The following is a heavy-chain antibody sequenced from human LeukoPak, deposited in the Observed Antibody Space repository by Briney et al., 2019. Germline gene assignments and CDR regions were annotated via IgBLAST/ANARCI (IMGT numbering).Heavy chain of an antibody. D-gene: IGHD6-6*01. V-gene: IGHV1-2*02. CDR1: GYTFTGYY. J-gene: IGHJ4*02. Sequence: ASVKVSCKASGYTFTGYYMHWVRQAPGQGLEWMGWINPNSGGTNYAQKFQGRVTMTRDTSISTAYMELSRLRSDDTAVYYCARARYRVWALYSSSGLGYWGQGTLVTVSS. CDR3: ARARYRVWALYSSSGLGY. CDR2: INPNSGGT.